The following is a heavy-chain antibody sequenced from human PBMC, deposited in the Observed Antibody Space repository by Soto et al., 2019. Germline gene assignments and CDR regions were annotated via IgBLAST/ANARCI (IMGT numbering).Heavy chain of an antibody. CDR1: GGTFSSYA. CDR2: IIPIFGTA. Sequence: QVQLVQSGAEVKKPGSSVKVSCKASGGTFSSYAISWVRQAPGQGLEWMGGIIPIFGTANYAQKFQGRVTITADESTSTAYMEMSSLRSEDTAVYYCARGGQGGYGSGPYSYGMDVWGQGTTVTVSS. D-gene: IGHD3-10*01. J-gene: IGHJ6*02. CDR3: ARGGQGGYGSGPYSYGMDV. V-gene: IGHV1-69*12.